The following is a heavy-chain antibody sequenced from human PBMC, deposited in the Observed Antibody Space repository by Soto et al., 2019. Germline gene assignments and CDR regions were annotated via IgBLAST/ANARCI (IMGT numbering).Heavy chain of an antibody. CDR1: GFTFSPYW. CDR3: VRDDFGLGIDY. Sequence: EVQLVESGGGLVQPGGSLRLSCAASGFTFSPYWMHGVRQVPGKGLMGVSHITSDGRRTTYADSVKGRITISRDTAKNTLYLQMNSLRAEDTAVYYCVRDDFGLGIDYWGLGTLVTVSS. V-gene: IGHV3-74*01. D-gene: IGHD1-26*01. J-gene: IGHJ4*02. CDR2: ITSDGRRT.